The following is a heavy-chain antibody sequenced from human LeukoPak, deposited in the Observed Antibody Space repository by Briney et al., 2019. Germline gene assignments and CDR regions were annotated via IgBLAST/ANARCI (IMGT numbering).Heavy chain of an antibody. CDR1: GYTFTGSY. CDR3: ARDFGDYDFWSGYPRNWFDP. CDR2: INPNSGGT. V-gene: IGHV1-2*06. D-gene: IGHD3-3*01. Sequence: ASVKVSCKASGYTFTGSYMHWVRQAPGQGLEWMGRINPNSGGTNYAQKFQGRVTMTRDTSISTAYMELSRLRSDDTAVYYCARDFGDYDFWSGYPRNWFDPWGQGTLVTVSS. J-gene: IGHJ5*02.